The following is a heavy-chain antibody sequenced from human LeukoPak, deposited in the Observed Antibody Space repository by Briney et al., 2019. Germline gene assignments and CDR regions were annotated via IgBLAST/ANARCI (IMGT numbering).Heavy chain of an antibody. D-gene: IGHD6-13*01. J-gene: IGHJ3*01. CDR3: ARISSSNWYNERGAFDV. CDR1: GYSISSGYY. V-gene: IGHV4-38-2*02. Sequence: PSETLSLTCTVSGYSISSGYYWGWIRQSPGKGLEWIGSIYHSGSTYYSPSLKSRVTISVDTSKNQFSLKLRSVTAADTAVYYCARISSSNWYNERGAFDVWGQGTMVTVSS. CDR2: IYHSGST.